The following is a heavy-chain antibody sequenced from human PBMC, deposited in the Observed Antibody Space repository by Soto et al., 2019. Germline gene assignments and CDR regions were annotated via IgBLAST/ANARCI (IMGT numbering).Heavy chain of an antibody. CDR2: IYPGDSDT. CDR1: GYSFSSYW. D-gene: IGHD3-10*01. J-gene: IGHJ3*02. CDR3: ARRDGSGSYVIYSAFDI. Sequence: GESLKISCKDSGYSFSSYWIGWVRQMPGKGLEWMGIIYPGDSDTRYSPSFQGQVTISADKSISTAYLQWSSLKASDTAMYYCARRDGSGSYVIYSAFDIWGQGTMVTVSS. V-gene: IGHV5-51*01.